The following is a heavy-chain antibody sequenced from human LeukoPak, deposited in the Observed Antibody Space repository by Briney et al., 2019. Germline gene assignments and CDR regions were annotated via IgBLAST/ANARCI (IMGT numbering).Heavy chain of an antibody. Sequence: RSGVSLRLSCAASGFTVSSNYMGWVRQAPGKGLEGVTVIYSSGDTYYADSVNGRFTIYRDNSKNTLYLQMSSLRAEDTGVYYCARIPIVTITSGGYWGQGTLVTVSS. CDR3: ARIPIVTITSGGY. CDR2: IYSSGDT. J-gene: IGHJ1*01. CDR1: GFTVSSNY. V-gene: IGHV3-53*01. D-gene: IGHD5-12*01.